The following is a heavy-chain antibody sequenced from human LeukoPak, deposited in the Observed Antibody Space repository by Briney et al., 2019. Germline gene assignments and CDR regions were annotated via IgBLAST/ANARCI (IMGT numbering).Heavy chain of an antibody. J-gene: IGHJ4*02. CDR2: IHPKSGDT. V-gene: IGHV1-2*02. CDR3: ASVTYSDFSEHDY. Sequence: ASVKVSCKASGYTFTAYYIHWVRQAPGQGLEWMGWIHPKSGDTIYAKKFQGRVTMTRDTSIDTAYMQPNTLTSDDTAIYYCASVTYSDFSEHDYWGQGTLVTVSS. D-gene: IGHD3-22*01. CDR1: GYTFTAYY.